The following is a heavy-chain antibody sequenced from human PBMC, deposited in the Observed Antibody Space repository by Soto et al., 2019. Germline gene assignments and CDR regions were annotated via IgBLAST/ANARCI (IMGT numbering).Heavy chain of an antibody. J-gene: IGHJ4*02. CDR3: ARELVRGVGGY. D-gene: IGHD3-10*01. V-gene: IGHV4-31*01. CDR2: IYSSGST. Sequence: QVQLQESGPGLVKPSQTLSLTCSVSGGSVSSGGYYWSWIRQHPGKGLGWIGYIYSSGSTYYNPSLKSLVSISVDTSKNQFSLRLNSVTAADTAVYYCARELVRGVGGYWGQGTLVTVSS. CDR1: GGSVSSGGYY.